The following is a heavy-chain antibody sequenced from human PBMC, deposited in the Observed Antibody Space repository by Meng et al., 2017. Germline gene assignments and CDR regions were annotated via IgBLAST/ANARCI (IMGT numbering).Heavy chain of an antibody. CDR2: ISGDGSIT. Sequence: EVLVVAAGGGLVQPGGSLRLFCAASGFTFNNYWMHWVRQVPGKGLVWVSRISGDGSITNYADSVKGRFTISRDNAKNTLYLQMNSLRPEDTAVYYCLDEAPRSDYWGQGSLVTVSS. V-gene: IGHV3-74*01. J-gene: IGHJ4*02. CDR1: GFTFNNYW. CDR3: LDEAPRSDY. D-gene: IGHD1-1*01.